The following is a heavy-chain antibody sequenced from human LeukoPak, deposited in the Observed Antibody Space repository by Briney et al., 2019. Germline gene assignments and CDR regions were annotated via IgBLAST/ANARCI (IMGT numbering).Heavy chain of an antibody. CDR3: AKDPERWLQLRLGFSD. J-gene: IGHJ4*02. V-gene: IGHV3-30*04. D-gene: IGHD5-24*01. CDR2: ISYDGSNK. Sequence: PGGSLRLSCAASGFTYTKHAMHWVRQAPGKGLEWVAVISYDGSNKKYADSVKGRFTISRDNSKNTLYLQMNSPRAEDTAVYYCAKDPERWLQLRLGFSDWGQGTLVTVSS. CDR1: GFTYTKHA.